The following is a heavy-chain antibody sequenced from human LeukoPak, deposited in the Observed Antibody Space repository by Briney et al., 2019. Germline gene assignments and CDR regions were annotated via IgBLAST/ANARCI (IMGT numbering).Heavy chain of an antibody. CDR3: ARDSIAVAGFPFDY. D-gene: IGHD6-19*01. CDR2: INHSGST. J-gene: IGHJ4*02. V-gene: IGHV4-34*01. Sequence: SETLSLTCAVYGGSFSGYYWSWIRQPPGKGLEWIGEINHSGSTNYDPSLKSRVTISVDTSKNQFSLKLSSVTAADTAVYYCARDSIAVAGFPFDYWGQGTLVTVSS. CDR1: GGSFSGYY.